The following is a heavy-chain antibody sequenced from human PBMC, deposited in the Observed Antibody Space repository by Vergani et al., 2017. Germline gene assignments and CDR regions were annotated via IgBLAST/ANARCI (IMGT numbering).Heavy chain of an antibody. D-gene: IGHD6-6*01. V-gene: IGHV1-2*02. CDR1: GYTFTGYY. Sequence: QVQLVQSGAEVKKPGASVKVSCKASGYTFTGYYMHWVRQAPGQGLEWMGWINPNSGGTNYAQKFQGRVTMTRDTSISTAYMELSRLRSDDTAVYYCARRPYSSSSVGYFDYWGRGTLVTVSS. CDR3: ARRPYSSSSVGYFDY. J-gene: IGHJ4*02. CDR2: INPNSGGT.